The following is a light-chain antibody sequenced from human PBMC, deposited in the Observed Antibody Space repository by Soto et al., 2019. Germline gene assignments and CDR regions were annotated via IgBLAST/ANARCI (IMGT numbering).Light chain of an antibody. V-gene: IGKV3-20*01. CDR3: HQYGNRPRT. CDR1: QSVYRNY. Sequence: EIVLTQSPGTLSLSPGERATFSCRASQSVYRNYLAWYQQKPGQTPRLLISGASSRATGIPDRFSGSGSGTYFTLTISRLVPEDFALYFCHQYGNRPRTFGQGTKMEI. CDR2: GAS. J-gene: IGKJ1*01.